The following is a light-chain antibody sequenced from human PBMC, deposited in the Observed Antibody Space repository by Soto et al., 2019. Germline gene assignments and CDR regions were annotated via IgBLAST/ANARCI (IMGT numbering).Light chain of an antibody. Sequence: SYELTQPPSVSVAPGQTARITCGGNNIGSKSEHWQQQKPGQAPVLVVYDDSDRPSGIPERFSGSNSGNTATLTISRVEAGDEADYYCQVWDSSSDHVVFGGGTKLAVL. V-gene: IGLV3-21*02. CDR1: NIGSKS. J-gene: IGLJ2*01. CDR3: QVWDSSSDHVV. CDR2: DDS.